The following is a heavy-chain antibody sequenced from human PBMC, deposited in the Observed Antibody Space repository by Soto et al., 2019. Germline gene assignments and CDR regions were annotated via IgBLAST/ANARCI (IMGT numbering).Heavy chain of an antibody. D-gene: IGHD4-17*01. CDR3: ANGDDDRDFY. Sequence: GGSLRLSCAASGFSFSSNGYYWGRMAPGKGLGRVGVGWIDGSNKTYENSVQSRFTISSENSTNTQYLQMNSLRAVDTAVYYCANGDDDRDFYWGQGTLVTVSP. V-gene: IGHV3-30*02. J-gene: IGHJ4*02. CDR2: GWIDGSNK. CDR1: GFSFSSNG.